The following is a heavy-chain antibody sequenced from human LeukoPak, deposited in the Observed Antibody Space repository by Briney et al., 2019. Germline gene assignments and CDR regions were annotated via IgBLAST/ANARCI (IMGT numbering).Heavy chain of an antibody. V-gene: IGHV3-30*02. CDR3: AKKFGGAYDSSGYHYHFDH. Sequence: GGSLTLSCAASGFIFSSYGMHWVRQAPGKGLEWVAYIRYDGSNKYYADSVKGRFTISRDNSKNTLYLQMNSLRAEDTAVYYCAKKFGGAYDSSGYHYHFDHWGQGTLVTVSS. CDR2: IRYDGSNK. D-gene: IGHD3-22*01. CDR1: GFIFSSYG. J-gene: IGHJ4*02.